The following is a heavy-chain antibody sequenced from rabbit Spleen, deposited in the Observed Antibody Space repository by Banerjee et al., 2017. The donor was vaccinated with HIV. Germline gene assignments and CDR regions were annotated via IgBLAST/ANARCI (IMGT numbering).Heavy chain of an antibody. J-gene: IGHJ6*01. CDR3: ARNLENYAGSSYLDL. V-gene: IGHV1S7*01. Sequence: QLKETGGGLVQPGGSLKLSCKASGFDFSTYSMSWVRQAPGKGLEWIGYIVPIFGVTYYANWVNGRFTISSHNAQVTLYLQLNSLTAADTATYFCARNLENYAGSSYLDLWGQGTLVTVS. CDR2: IVPIFGVT. D-gene: IGHD8-1*01. CDR1: GFDFSTYS.